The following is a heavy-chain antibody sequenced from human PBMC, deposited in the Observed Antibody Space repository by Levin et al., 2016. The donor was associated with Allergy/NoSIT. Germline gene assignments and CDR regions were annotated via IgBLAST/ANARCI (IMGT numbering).Heavy chain of an antibody. CDR1: GGSISSYY. CDR2: IYYSGST. Sequence: SETLSLTCTVSGGSISSYYWSWIRQPPGKGLEWIGYIYYSGSTNYNPSLKSRVTISVDTSKNQFSLNLTSVTAADTAVYYCARHLGTKNWFDSWGQGTLVTVSP. CDR3: ARHLGTKNWFDS. D-gene: IGHD2-2*01. V-gene: IGHV4-59*08. J-gene: IGHJ5*01.